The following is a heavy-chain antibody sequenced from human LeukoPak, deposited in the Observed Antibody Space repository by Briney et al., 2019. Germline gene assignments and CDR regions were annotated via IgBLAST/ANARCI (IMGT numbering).Heavy chain of an antibody. D-gene: IGHD3-3*01. CDR2: IYPDSGET. J-gene: IGHJ2*01. CDR1: GYPFTGYH. V-gene: IGHV1-2*02. Sequence: ASVKASCKASGYPFTGYHVQWVRQAPGQGLEWVGRIYPDSGETIYAQKFQGRVTMTRDTSISTAYMELSRLTSDDTAVYYCARDPGVYDFWSGYSSWYFDLWGRGTLVTVSS. CDR3: ARDPGVYDFWSGYSSWYFDL.